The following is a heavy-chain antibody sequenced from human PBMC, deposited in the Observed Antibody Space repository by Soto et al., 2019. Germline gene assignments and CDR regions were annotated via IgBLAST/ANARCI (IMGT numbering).Heavy chain of an antibody. CDR2: IYYSGST. CDR3: ARSSTSANYFDF. V-gene: IGHV4-31*03. Sequence: QVQLQESGPGLVKPSQTQSLTCTVTGGYICSGGYYWSWIRQHPGKGLEWIGYIYYSGSTYYNPSLKSRVTISVDTSKNQFSLKLSSATAADTAVYYCARSSTSANYFDFWGQGTLVTVSS. D-gene: IGHD2-2*01. J-gene: IGHJ4*02. CDR1: GGYICSGGYY.